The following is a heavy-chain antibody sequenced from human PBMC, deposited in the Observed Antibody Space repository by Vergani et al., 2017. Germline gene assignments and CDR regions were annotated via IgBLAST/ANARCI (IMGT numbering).Heavy chain of an antibody. CDR3: AKDRFDNSGDY. CDR1: GFTFSSYG. Sequence: QVHLVESGGGVVQPGRSLRLSCAASGFTFSSYGMHWVRQAPGKGLEWVALIAYDGSNKYYADSVKGRFTISRDNSKNTLYLQMNSRRAEDTAVYYCAKDRFDNSGDYWGQGTLVTVYS. V-gene: IGHV3-30*18. D-gene: IGHD7-27*01. J-gene: IGHJ4*02. CDR2: IAYDGSNK.